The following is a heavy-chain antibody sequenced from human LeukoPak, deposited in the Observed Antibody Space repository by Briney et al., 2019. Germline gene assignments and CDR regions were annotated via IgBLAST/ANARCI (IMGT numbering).Heavy chain of an antibody. D-gene: IGHD2-2*01. CDR2: INPNSGGT. J-gene: IGHJ4*02. CDR1: GYTFTGHY. CDR3: ARDGHCSSTSCHDY. V-gene: IGHV1-2*02. Sequence: GASVKVSCKASGYTFTGHYMHWVRQAPGQGLEWMGWINPNSGGTDYAQKFQGRVTMTRDTSISTAYMELSRLRADDTAIYYCARDGHCSSTSCHDYWGQGTLSPSPQ.